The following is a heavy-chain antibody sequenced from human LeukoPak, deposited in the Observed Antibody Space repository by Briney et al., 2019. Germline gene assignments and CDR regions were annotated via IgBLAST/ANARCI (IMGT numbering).Heavy chain of an antibody. CDR1: GFTVSSNY. J-gene: IGHJ4*02. Sequence: GGSLRLSCAASGFTVSSNYMSWVRQAPGKGLEWVSAISGSGGSTYCADSVKGRFTISRDNSKNTLYLQMNSLRAEDTAVYYCAKDCSGGSSYSDYWGQGTLVTVSS. D-gene: IGHD2-15*01. V-gene: IGHV3-23*01. CDR2: ISGSGGST. CDR3: AKDCSGGSSYSDY.